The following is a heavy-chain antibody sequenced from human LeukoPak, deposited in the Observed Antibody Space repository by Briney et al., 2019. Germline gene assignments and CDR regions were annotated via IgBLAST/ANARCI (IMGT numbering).Heavy chain of an antibody. J-gene: IGHJ3*02. CDR1: GGSISSGGYY. V-gene: IGHV4-30-2*01. CDR2: IYHSGST. D-gene: IGHD3-3*01. CDR3: ARDVSYYDFWSGSLGAFDI. Sequence: SETLSLTRTGSGGSISSGGYYWSWIRQPPGKGLEWIGYIYHSGSTYYNPSLKSRVTISVDRSKNQFSLKLSSVTAADTAVYYCARDVSYYDFWSGSLGAFDIWGQGTMVTVSS.